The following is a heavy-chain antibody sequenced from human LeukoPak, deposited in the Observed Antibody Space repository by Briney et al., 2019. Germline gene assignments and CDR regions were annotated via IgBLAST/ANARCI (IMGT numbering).Heavy chain of an antibody. J-gene: IGHJ4*02. D-gene: IGHD3-10*01. V-gene: IGHV3-66*01. CDR1: GFTVSSNY. Sequence: PGGSLRLSCAASGFTVSSNYMSWVRQAPGRGLEWVSGIYSGGSTYYADSVKGRFTISRDNSKNTLFLQMNSLRAGDTAVYYCARGTVTMVDYWGQGTLVTVSS. CDR2: IYSGGST. CDR3: ARGTVTMVDY.